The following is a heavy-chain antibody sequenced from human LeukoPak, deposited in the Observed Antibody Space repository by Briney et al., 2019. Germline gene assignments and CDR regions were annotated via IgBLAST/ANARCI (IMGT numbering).Heavy chain of an antibody. CDR3: ARTYICGGDCYSFDY. D-gene: IGHD2-21*02. CDR2: IYTSGTT. V-gene: IGHV4-61*02. Sequence: PSQTLSLXCTVSGGSISSGSYYWSWLRQPAGKGLEWIGRIYTSGTTNYNPSLKSRVTISVDTSKTQFSLKLSSVTAADTAVYYCARTYICGGDCYSFDYWGQGTLVTVSS. J-gene: IGHJ4*02. CDR1: GGSISSGSYY.